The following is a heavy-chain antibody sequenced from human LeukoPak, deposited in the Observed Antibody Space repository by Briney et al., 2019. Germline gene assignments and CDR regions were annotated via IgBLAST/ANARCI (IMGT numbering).Heavy chain of an antibody. V-gene: IGHV4-39*07. J-gene: IGHJ4*02. CDR2: IYYNGNT. Sequence: PSETLSLTCSVSGGSIRSSNSFWGWIRQPPGERLGWIATIYYNGNTYYNPSLQSRVTISVDTSTNQFSLKLNSVIAADTAVYYCARATAAPSSYFFDHWGQGTLVTVSS. CDR3: ARATAAPSSYFFDH. D-gene: IGHD6-25*01. CDR1: GGSIRSSNSF.